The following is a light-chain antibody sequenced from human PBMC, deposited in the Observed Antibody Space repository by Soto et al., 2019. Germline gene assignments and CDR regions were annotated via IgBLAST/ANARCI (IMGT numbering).Light chain of an antibody. CDR2: EVT. J-gene: IGLJ3*02. Sequence: QSALTQPPSASGSPGQSVTISCTGTSSDVGADNYVSWYQQHAGKAPKLVIYEVTKPPSGVPDRFSGSKSANTASLTVSGLQAEDEADYYCSSFASGKTWVFGGGTKLTVL. CDR3: SSFASGKTWV. CDR1: SSDVGADNY. V-gene: IGLV2-8*01.